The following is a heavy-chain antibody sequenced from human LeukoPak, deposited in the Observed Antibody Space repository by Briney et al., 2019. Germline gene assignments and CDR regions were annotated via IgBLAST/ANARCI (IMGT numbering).Heavy chain of an antibody. V-gene: IGHV4-59*12. D-gene: IGHD3-10*01. CDR2: ISNSGST. CDR3: ARDSGTSGEVKFDP. CDR1: GGSISSYY. J-gene: IGHJ5*02. Sequence: SETLSLTCIVSGGSISSYYWSWIRQPPGKGLEWIGYISNSGSTNYNPSLKSRVTISIDTSKNQFSLNLSSVTAADTAVYYCARDSGTSGEVKFDPWGQGALVTVSS.